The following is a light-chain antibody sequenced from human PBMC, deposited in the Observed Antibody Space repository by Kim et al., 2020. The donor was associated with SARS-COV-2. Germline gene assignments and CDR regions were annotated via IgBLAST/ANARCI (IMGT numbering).Light chain of an antibody. CDR1: SLRSYY. Sequence: SSALTQDPAVSVALGQTVRITCQGDSLRSYYVSWYQQKPGQAPVLVIYGKNNRPSGIPDRFSGSSSGNTASLTITGAQAEDEADYYCNSRDSSGNHLVVFGGGTQLTVL. J-gene: IGLJ2*01. CDR3: NSRDSSGNHLVV. V-gene: IGLV3-19*01. CDR2: GKN.